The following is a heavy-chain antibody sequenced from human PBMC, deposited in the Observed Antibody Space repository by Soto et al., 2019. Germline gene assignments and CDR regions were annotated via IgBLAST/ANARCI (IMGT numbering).Heavy chain of an antibody. CDR3: AKGPAFVLVPAAMNYYYGMDV. J-gene: IGHJ6*02. CDR2: ISYDGSNK. CDR1: GFTFSSYG. V-gene: IGHV3-30*18. D-gene: IGHD2-2*01. Sequence: QVQLVESGGGVVQPGRSLRLSCAASGFTFSSYGMHWVRQAPGKGLEWVAVISYDGSNKYYADSVKGRFTISRDNSKNTLYLQMNSLRAEDTAVYYCAKGPAFVLVPAAMNYYYGMDVWGQGTTVTVSS.